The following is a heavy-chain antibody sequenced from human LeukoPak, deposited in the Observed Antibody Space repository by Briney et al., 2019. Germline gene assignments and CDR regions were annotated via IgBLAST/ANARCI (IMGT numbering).Heavy chain of an antibody. CDR2: IYYSGST. J-gene: IGHJ4*02. Sequence: SETLSFTCTVSGGSISSYYWSWIRQPPGKGLEWIGYIYYSGSTNYNPSLKSRVTISVNTSKNQFSLKLTSVTAADTAVYYCARVRGSTSSVFDYWGQGTLVTVSS. CDR3: ARVRGSTSSVFDY. CDR1: GGSISSYY. D-gene: IGHD2-2*01. V-gene: IGHV4-59*01.